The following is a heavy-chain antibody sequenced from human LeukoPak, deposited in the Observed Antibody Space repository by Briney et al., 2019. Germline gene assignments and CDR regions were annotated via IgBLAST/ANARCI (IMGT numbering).Heavy chain of an antibody. V-gene: IGHV3-49*04. CDR3: TRVRPGCSGGSCYFDY. D-gene: IGHD2-15*01. J-gene: IGHJ4*02. CDR1: GFTFDDYG. Sequence: GGSLRLSCEASGFTFDDYGMSWVRQAPGKGLEWVGFIRSKAYGGTTEYAASVKGRFTISRDDSKSIAYLQMNSLKTEDTAVYYCTRVRPGCSGGSCYFDYWGQGTLVTVSS. CDR2: IRSKAYGGTT.